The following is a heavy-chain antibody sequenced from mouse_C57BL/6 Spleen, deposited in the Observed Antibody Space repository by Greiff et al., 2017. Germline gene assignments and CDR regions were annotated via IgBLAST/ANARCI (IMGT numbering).Heavy chain of an antibody. J-gene: IGHJ3*01. CDR1: GFTFSSYA. CDR3: ATVAY. V-gene: IGHV5-4*01. Sequence: LVESGGGLVKPGGSLKLSCAASGFTFSSYAMSWVRQTPEKRLEWVATISDGGSYTYYPDNVKGRFTISRDNAKNNLYLQMSHLKSEDTAMYYCATVAYWGQGTLVTVSA. CDR2: ISDGGSYT.